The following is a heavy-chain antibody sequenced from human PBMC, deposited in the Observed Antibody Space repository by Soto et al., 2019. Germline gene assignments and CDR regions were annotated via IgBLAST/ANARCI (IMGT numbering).Heavy chain of an antibody. CDR3: ARVSPGRYYDILTGYYDY. CDR2: ISSSGSPI. V-gene: IGHV3-11*01. J-gene: IGHJ4*02. D-gene: IGHD3-9*01. CDR1: GFTFSDYY. Sequence: GGSLRLSCAASGFTFSDYYMSWIRQAPGKGLEWVSSISSSGSPIYYADSVKGRFTISRDKAKNSLYLQRNSLRAEDAAVYYCARVSPGRYYDILTGYYDYWGQGTLVTVSS.